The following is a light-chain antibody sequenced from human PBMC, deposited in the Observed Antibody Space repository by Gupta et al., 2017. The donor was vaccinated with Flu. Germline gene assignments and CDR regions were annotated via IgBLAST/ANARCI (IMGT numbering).Light chain of an antibody. J-gene: IGLJ1*01. CDR3: SSYTSSDTFV. V-gene: IGLV2-14*01. CDR1: ISDVGRYNY. CDR2: EVS. Sequence: QSALTQPASVSGSPGQSITISCTGTISDVGRYNYVSWYQQHPGIAPRLIISEVSNRPSGVSNRFSGSKSGNTASLTISGLQAEDEADYYCSSYTSSDTFVFGTGTKVTVL.